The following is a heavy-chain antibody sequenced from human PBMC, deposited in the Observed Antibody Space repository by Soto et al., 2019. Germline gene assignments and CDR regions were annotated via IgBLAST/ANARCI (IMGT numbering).Heavy chain of an antibody. CDR3: AKDKPSPDFVY. J-gene: IGHJ4*02. V-gene: IGHV3-30*18. CDR1: GGTFSSYG. CDR2: ISYDGSNK. Sequence: GGSLRLSWAAAGGTFSSYGGHWVRQAPGKGLEWVAVISYDGSNKYYADSVKGRFTISRDNSKNTLYLQMNSLRAEDTAVYYCAKDKPSPDFVYWGQGTLVTVSS.